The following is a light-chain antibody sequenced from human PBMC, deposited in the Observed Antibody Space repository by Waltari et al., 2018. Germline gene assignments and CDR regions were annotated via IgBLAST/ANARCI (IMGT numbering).Light chain of an antibody. V-gene: IGKV4-1*01. CDR2: WAS. J-gene: IGKJ1*01. CDR1: QRVLNRSNNKNY. Sequence: DIVMTQSPDSLAVSLGERANINCKSSQRVLNRSNNKNYLAWYQQKLGQPPKLLISWASTRESGVPDRFSGSGSRTDFTLTISSLQAEDVAVYYCQQYYDTQWTFGQGTKVEIK. CDR3: QQYYDTQWT.